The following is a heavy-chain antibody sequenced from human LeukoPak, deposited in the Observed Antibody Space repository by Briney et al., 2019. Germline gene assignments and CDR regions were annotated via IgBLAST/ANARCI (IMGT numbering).Heavy chain of an antibody. D-gene: IGHD3-22*01. J-gene: IGHJ4*02. CDR3: TTLGYHLDS. CDR1: GFDFYAYE. CDR2: FAGSDTTT. V-gene: IGHV3-48*03. Sequence: GGSLRLSCAASGFDFYAYEMNWVRQAPGKGLEWVAYFAGSDTTTYYADSVKGRLTISRDNAKNSLYLQMNSLRAEDTALYYCTTLGYHLDSWGQGTLVTVSS.